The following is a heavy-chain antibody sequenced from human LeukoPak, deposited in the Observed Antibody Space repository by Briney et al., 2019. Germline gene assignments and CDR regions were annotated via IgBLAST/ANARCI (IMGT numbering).Heavy chain of an antibody. CDR2: IIRSGSTI. Sequence: GGSLRLSCAASGFTFSDYYMSWIRQAPGKGLGGVSYIIRSGSTIYYADSVKGRFTISRDNAKNSLYLQMNSLRAEDTAVYYCASPLYDFWSGYYSAPPCAYWGQGTLVTVSS. D-gene: IGHD3-3*01. CDR1: GFTFSDYY. V-gene: IGHV3-11*01. J-gene: IGHJ4*02. CDR3: ASPLYDFWSGYYSAPPCAY.